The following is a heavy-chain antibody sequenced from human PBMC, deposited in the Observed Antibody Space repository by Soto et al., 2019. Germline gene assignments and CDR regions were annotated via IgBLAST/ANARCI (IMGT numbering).Heavy chain of an antibody. CDR2: IYSSGTT. Sequence: EVQLVESGGGLSQPGGSLRLSCAASGFTFSDHQMNWVRQAPGRGLEWVSVIYSSGTTYYGDSVKGRFTISRDNSKNTLYLQMNSLRTEDTALYYCARAGSPFHSDSTGYWGFDYWGQGTLVTVSS. V-gene: IGHV3-53*01. D-gene: IGHD3-9*01. J-gene: IGHJ4*02. CDR3: ARAGSPFHSDSTGYWGFDY. CDR1: GFTFSDHQ.